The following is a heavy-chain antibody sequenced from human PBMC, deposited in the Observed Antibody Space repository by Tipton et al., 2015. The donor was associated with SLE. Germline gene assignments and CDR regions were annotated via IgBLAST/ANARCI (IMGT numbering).Heavy chain of an antibody. CDR1: GFTFSRYW. CDR2: ISYDGTEK. J-gene: IGHJ1*01. CDR3: ARGDSSSLVGYFRH. D-gene: IGHD6-13*01. Sequence: SLRLSCAASGFTFSRYWMHWVRQAPGKGLEWVAVISYDGTEKYYADSVKGRFTISRDYSRNTLYLQMNSLRSEDTAVFYCARGDSSSLVGYFRHWGQGTLVTVSA. V-gene: IGHV3-30*03.